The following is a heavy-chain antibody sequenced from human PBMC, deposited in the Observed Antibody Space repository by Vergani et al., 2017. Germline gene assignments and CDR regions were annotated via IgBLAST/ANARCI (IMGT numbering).Heavy chain of an antibody. V-gene: IGHV4-4*07. CDR2: SYTSGST. J-gene: IGHJ4*02. CDR3: ATSYCGGDCYYDY. Sequence: QVQLQESGPGLVKPSETLSLTCTVSGGSISSYYWSWSRRPAGKGLEWIGRSYTSGSTNYNPSLKSRVTMSVDTSKNQFSLKLSSVTAADTAVYYCATSYCGGDCYYDYGGQGTLVTVSS. CDR1: GGSISSYY. D-gene: IGHD2-21*01.